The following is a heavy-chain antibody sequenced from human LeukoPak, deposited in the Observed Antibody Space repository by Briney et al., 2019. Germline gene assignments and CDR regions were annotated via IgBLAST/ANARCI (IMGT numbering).Heavy chain of an antibody. V-gene: IGHV3-23*01. J-gene: IGHJ4*02. CDR3: AKPMTRTMVRGVPPSDY. CDR2: VSGSGATT. CDR1: GFTFSSYA. Sequence: PGGSLRLSCAASGFTFSSYAMSWVRQAPGKGLEWGSAVSGSGATTYYADSVKGRFTISRDNSKNTLHLQMNILRAEDTAVYYCAKPMTRTMVRGVPPSDYWGQGTLVTVSS. D-gene: IGHD3-10*01.